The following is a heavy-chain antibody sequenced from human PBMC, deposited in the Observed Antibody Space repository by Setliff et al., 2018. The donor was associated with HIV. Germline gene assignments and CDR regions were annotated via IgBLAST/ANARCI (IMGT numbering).Heavy chain of an antibody. J-gene: IGHJ4*02. CDR2: IWSDGSSK. D-gene: IGHD3-22*01. V-gene: IGHV3-33*06. Sequence: GGSLRLSCAASGFTFRTHGMHWVRQAPGKGLEWVAVIWSDGSSKYYADSVKGRFTISRDNSKNTLYLQMNSLRAEDTAVYYCAKVQSYDSSGYYWVYFDYWGQGTLVTVSS. CDR1: GFTFRTHG. CDR3: AKVQSYDSSGYYWVYFDY.